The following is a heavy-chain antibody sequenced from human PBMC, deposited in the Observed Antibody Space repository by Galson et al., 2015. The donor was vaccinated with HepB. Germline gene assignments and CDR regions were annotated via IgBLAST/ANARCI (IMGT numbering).Heavy chain of an antibody. CDR2: ISAYNGNT. D-gene: IGHD6-19*01. Sequence: SCKASGYTFTSYGISWVRQAPGQGLEWMGWISAYNGNTNYAQKLQGRVTMTTDTSTSTAYMELRSLRSDDTAVYYCARSPGSSGWYDAFDIWGQGTMVTVSS. V-gene: IGHV1-18*04. CDR3: ARSPGSSGWYDAFDI. CDR1: GYTFTSYG. J-gene: IGHJ3*02.